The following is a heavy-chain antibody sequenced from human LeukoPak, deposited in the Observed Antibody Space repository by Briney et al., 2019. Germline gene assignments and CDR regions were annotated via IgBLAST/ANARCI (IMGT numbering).Heavy chain of an antibody. CDR2: ISSSSSTI. Sequence: PGGSLRLSCAASGLTFSSYSMNWVRQAPGKGLEWVSYISSSSSTIYYADSVKGRFTISRDNAKNSLYLQMNSLRAEDTAVYYCAKDGYFRRIAVAGPDFGYWGQGTLVTVSS. CDR3: AKDGYFRRIAVAGPDFGY. D-gene: IGHD6-19*01. J-gene: IGHJ4*02. V-gene: IGHV3-48*01. CDR1: GLTFSSYS.